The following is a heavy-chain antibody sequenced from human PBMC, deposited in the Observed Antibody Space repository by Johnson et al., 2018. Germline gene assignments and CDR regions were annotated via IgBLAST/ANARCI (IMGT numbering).Heavy chain of an antibody. CDR3: ASDPMSYSGAGSYSMGAFDT. CDR2: IYYSGRT. V-gene: IGHV4-59*01. CDR1: GGSISSYY. Sequence: QVQLQESGPGLVKPSETLSLTCTVSGGSISSYYWSWIRQPPGKGLEWIGYIYYSGRTNYNPSLKSRVTISGDTSKNQFALKLSSVTAADRAVYYRASDPMSYSGAGSYSMGAFDTCGQGTIGTVSS. J-gene: IGHJ3*02. D-gene: IGHD3-10*01.